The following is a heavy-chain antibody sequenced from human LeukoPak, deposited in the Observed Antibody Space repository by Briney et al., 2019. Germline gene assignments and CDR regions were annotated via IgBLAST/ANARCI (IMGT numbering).Heavy chain of an antibody. CDR2: IGYDGSNE. CDR3: ANSPPLGY. V-gene: IGHV3-30*02. D-gene: IGHD6-13*01. J-gene: IGHJ4*02. CDR1: GLTFSGYG. Sequence: GGSLNLSCAASGLTFSGYGLHGFRKAPGKGLEWVAFIGYDGSNEHYADSVKGRFTISRDNSKNTLYLQMNSLRAEDTAVYYCANSPPLGYRGQGTLVTVSS.